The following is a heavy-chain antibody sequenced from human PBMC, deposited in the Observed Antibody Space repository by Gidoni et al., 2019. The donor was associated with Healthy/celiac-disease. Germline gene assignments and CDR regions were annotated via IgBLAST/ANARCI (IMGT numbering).Heavy chain of an antibody. CDR3: ARLNHRRPRDWAFDI. J-gene: IGHJ3*02. D-gene: IGHD3-9*01. V-gene: IGHV1-69*04. CDR2: IIPSLGIA. CDR1: GGTFSSYA. Sequence: QVQLVQSGAEVKKPGSSVKVSCKASGGTFSSYAISWVRQAPGQGLEWMGRIIPSLGIANYAQKFQGRVTITADKSTSTAYMELSSLRSEDTAVYYCARLNHRRPRDWAFDIWGQGTMVTVSS.